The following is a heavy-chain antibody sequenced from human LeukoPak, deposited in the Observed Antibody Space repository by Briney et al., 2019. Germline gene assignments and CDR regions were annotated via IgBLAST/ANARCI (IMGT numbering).Heavy chain of an antibody. CDR3: ARRRTNDAFDI. J-gene: IGHJ3*02. Sequence: GGSLRLSCAASGFTFNNYEMNWVRQAPGKGLEWVSYISSSGGTIYYADSVKGRFTISRDNAKNSLYLQMNSLRAEDTALYYCARRRTNDAFDIWGQGTMVTVSS. V-gene: IGHV3-48*03. CDR1: GFTFNNYE. CDR2: ISSSGGTI.